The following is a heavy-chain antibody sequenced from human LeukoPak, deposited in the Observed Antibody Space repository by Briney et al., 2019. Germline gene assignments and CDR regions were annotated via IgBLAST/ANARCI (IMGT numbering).Heavy chain of an antibody. D-gene: IGHD3-3*01. V-gene: IGHV1-69*06. CDR2: IIPIFGTA. J-gene: IGHJ6*03. CDR3: ASSWYDFWSGYPAAYYYMDV. Sequence: SVKVSCKASGGTFSSYAISWVRQAPGQGLEWMGGIIPIFGTANYAQKFQGRVTITADKSTSTAYMELSSLRSEDTAVYYCASSWYDFWSGYPAAYYYMDVWGKGTTVTVSS. CDR1: GGTFSSYA.